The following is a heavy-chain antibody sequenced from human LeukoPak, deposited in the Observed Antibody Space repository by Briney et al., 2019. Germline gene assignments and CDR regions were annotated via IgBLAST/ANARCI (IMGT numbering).Heavy chain of an antibody. D-gene: IGHD3-22*01. Sequence: HPGGSLRLSCAASGFTFSSYWMSWVRQAPGKGLEWVAIIKQDGSERYYVDSVKGRFTISRDNARNSLYLQMNSLRAEDTAVYYCARDKSVYYDTSGSRFDYWGQGTLVTVSS. CDR2: IKQDGSER. CDR1: GFTFSSYW. J-gene: IGHJ4*02. CDR3: ARDKSVYYDTSGSRFDY. V-gene: IGHV3-7*01.